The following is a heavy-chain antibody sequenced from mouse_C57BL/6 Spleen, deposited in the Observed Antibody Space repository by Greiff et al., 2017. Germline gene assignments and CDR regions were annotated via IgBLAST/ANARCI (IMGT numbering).Heavy chain of an antibody. CDR1: GYTFTSYW. D-gene: IGHD2-1*01. CDR2: IDPSDSYT. V-gene: IGHV1-59*01. J-gene: IGHJ4*01. CDR3: ARGDGKTRYYAMDY. Sequence: VQLQQPGAELVRPGTSVKLSCKASGYTFTSYWMHWVKQRPGQGLEWIGVIDPSDSYTNYNQKFKGKATLTVDKSSSTAYMQLSSLASADSAVYYCARGDGKTRYYAMDYWGQGTSVTVSS.